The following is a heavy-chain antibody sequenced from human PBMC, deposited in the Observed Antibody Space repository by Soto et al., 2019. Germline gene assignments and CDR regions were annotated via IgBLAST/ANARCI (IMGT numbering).Heavy chain of an antibody. V-gene: IGHV2-5*02. CDR1: GISLTTSGVG. J-gene: IGHJ3*01. CDR3: ARNRFGGYVGALDV. Sequence: QITLKESGPTLVKPTQTLTLTCTFSGISLTTSGVGVCWIRQPPGKALEWVALIYGDGDKRYSPSLKSRLTXXXXXXTXQVVLTMSNMDPVDTATYYCARNRFGGYVGALDVWGQGTVVTVSS. D-gene: IGHD5-12*01. CDR2: IYGDGDK.